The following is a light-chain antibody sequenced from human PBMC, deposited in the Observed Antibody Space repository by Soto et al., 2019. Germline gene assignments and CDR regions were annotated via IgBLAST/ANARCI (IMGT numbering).Light chain of an antibody. CDR3: TSYTITSPYV. V-gene: IGLV2-14*01. CDR2: EAT. CDR1: SSDIGRYNF. Sequence: QSVLTQPASMSGSPGQSITISCTGTSSDIGRYNFVSWYQHHPGKAPKLIIYEATKRPSGVSYRFSGSKSGNTASLTSSGLQAEDEADYYCTSYTITSPYVFGTGTKVTVL. J-gene: IGLJ1*01.